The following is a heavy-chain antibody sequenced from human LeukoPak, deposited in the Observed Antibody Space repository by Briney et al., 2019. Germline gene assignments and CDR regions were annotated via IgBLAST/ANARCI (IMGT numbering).Heavy chain of an antibody. CDR2: IWHDGSNT. D-gene: IGHD6-19*01. CDR3: ARLGYGGSGWFFDY. CDR1: GFTLSNYG. J-gene: IGHJ4*02. V-gene: IGHV3-33*01. Sequence: PGRSLRLSCAASGFTLSNYGMHWVRQAPCKGLEWVAVIWHDGSNTYYADSVKGRFTISRDHSKNTLYLQMNSLRAEDTAVYYCARLGYGGSGWFFDYWGQGTLVTVSS.